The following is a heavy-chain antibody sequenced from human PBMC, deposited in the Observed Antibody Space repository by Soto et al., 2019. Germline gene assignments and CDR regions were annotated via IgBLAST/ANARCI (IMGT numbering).Heavy chain of an antibody. CDR3: AREGNYGNHHDGFDI. Sequence: EVQLVESGGGLVQPGGSLRLSCAASGFTFSSYWMHWVRQAPGKGLVWISRVNSDVSSTNYADSVKGRFTISRDNAKDTLYLQMNSLRAEDTAVYYCAREGNYGNHHDGFDIWGQGTMVTVSS. CDR1: GFTFSSYW. V-gene: IGHV3-74*01. D-gene: IGHD3-16*01. CDR2: VNSDVSST. J-gene: IGHJ3*02.